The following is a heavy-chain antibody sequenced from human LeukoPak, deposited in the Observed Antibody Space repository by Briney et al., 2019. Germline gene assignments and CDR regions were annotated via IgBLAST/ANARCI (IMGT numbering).Heavy chain of an antibody. J-gene: IGHJ3*02. CDR1: GGSISSSSYY. CDR2: IYYSGST. CDR3: ARVADNYYDSSGYYYWVFDI. D-gene: IGHD3-22*01. V-gene: IGHV4-39*07. Sequence: SETLSLTCTVSGGSISSSSYYWGWIRQPPGKGLEWIGSIYYSGSTNYNPSLKSRVTISVDTSKNQFSLKLSSVTAADTAVYYCARVADNYYDSSGYYYWVFDIWGQGTMVTVSS.